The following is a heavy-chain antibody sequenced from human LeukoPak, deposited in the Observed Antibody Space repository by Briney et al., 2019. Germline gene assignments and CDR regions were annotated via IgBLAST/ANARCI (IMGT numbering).Heavy chain of an antibody. CDR2: IYYSGST. D-gene: IGHD3-9*01. Sequence: SETLSLTCTVSGGSISSHYRSWIRQPPGKGLEWIGYIYYSGSTNYNPSLKSRVTISVDTSKNQFSLKLSSVTAADTAVYYCARTYYDILTGHPYFDYWGRGTLVTVSS. CDR3: ARTYYDILTGHPYFDY. J-gene: IGHJ4*02. CDR1: GGSISSHY. V-gene: IGHV4-59*11.